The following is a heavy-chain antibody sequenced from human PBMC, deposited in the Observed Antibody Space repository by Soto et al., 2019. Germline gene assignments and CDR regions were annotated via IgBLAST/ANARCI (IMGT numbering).Heavy chain of an antibody. D-gene: IGHD2-15*01. J-gene: IGHJ4*02. Sequence: SETLSLTCTVSGGSISSHYWGWIRQPPGKGLEWIAYIYYSGATNYNPSLKSRVTISVDTSKNQFSLNLNSVTAADTAVYYCARDHRYCSGGSCYLWEYWGQGTLVTVSS. V-gene: IGHV4-59*11. CDR3: ARDHRYCSGGSCYLWEY. CDR1: GGSISSHY. CDR2: IYYSGAT.